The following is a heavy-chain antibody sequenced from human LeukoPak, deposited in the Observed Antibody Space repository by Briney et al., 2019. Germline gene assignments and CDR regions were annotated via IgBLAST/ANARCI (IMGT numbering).Heavy chain of an antibody. Sequence: ASVKVSCKASGGTFSSYAISWVRQAPGHGLEWMGWINSYNGNTNYAQKLQGRVTMTTDTSTSTAYMEVRSLRSDDTAVFYCARDRPTAMESSFYFYGMDVWGQGTTVTVSS. CDR2: INSYNGNT. V-gene: IGHV1-18*01. D-gene: IGHD5-18*01. CDR3: ARDRPTAMESSFYFYGMDV. CDR1: GGTFSSYA. J-gene: IGHJ6*02.